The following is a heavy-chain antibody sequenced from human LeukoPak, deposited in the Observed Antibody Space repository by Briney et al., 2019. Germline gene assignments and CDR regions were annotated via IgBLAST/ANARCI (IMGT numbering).Heavy chain of an antibody. V-gene: IGHV1-18*01. D-gene: IGHD2-2*01. Sequence: GASVKVSCKASGYTFTSYGITWVRQAPGQGLEWMGRISAYNGNTNYAQKLQGRVTMTTDTSTSTAYLDLRSLRSDDTAVYYCARAEQYQLLLHWGQGTLVTVSS. CDR1: GYTFTSYG. CDR2: ISAYNGNT. CDR3: ARAEQYQLLLH. J-gene: IGHJ4*02.